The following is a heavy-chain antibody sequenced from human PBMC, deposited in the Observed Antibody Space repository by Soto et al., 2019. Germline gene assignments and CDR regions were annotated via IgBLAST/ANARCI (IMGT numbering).Heavy chain of an antibody. Sequence: PRGFVKRYCVAFGCGCSINGMHWVRQAPGKGLECVAVIWYDGSNKYYADSAKGRFTISRDNSKNTLYLQMNSLRAEDTAVYYCARDFAGPPDHGDYYYYSGMDVWGQAPTATFS. D-gene: IGHD6-13*01. CDR2: IWYDGSNK. CDR3: ARDFAGPPDHGDYYYYSGMDV. CDR1: GCGCSING. J-gene: IGHJ6*02. V-gene: IGHV3-33*01.